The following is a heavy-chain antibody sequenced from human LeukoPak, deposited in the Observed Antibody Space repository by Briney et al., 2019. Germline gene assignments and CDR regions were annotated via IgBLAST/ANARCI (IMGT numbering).Heavy chain of an antibody. D-gene: IGHD3-10*01. CDR2: ISWNSGSI. CDR1: GFTFDDNA. CDR3: AKAPITMVRGVTGLFDY. J-gene: IGHJ4*02. Sequence: PGGSLRLSCAASGFTFDDNAMHWVRQAPGKGLEWVSGISWNSGSIGYADSVKGRFTISRDNAKNSLYLQMNSLRAEDTALYYCAKAPITMVRGVTGLFDYWGQGTLVTVSS. V-gene: IGHV3-9*01.